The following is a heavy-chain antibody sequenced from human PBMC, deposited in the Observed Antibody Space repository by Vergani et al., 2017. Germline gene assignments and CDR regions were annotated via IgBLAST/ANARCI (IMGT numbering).Heavy chain of an antibody. Sequence: QVQLVQSGAEVKKPGASVKVSCKASGGTFSSYAISWVRQAPGQGLEWMGRIIPILGIANYAQKFQGRVTITADKSTSTAYMELRSLRFDDTAVYYCARDGWLDNAPVDSWGQGTLVTVSS. CDR1: GGTFSSYA. V-gene: IGHV1-69*04. D-gene: IGHD6-19*01. CDR2: IIPILGIA. CDR3: ARDGWLDNAPVDS. J-gene: IGHJ5*01.